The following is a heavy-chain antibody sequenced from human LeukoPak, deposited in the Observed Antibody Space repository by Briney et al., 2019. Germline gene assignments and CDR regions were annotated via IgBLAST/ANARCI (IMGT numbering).Heavy chain of an antibody. CDR2: VRGSGSDT. V-gene: IGHV3-23*01. Sequence: GGSLRLSCAVSGFTFSTYAMSWVRQAPGKGLEWVSAVRGSGSDTYYADSVKGRFTISRDNSKNTLYLQMNSLRAEDTAIYYCARTSRRNSAYDSPFDSWGQGTLVTVSS. CDR3: ARTSRRNSAYDSPFDS. CDR1: GFTFSTYA. D-gene: IGHD5-12*01. J-gene: IGHJ4*02.